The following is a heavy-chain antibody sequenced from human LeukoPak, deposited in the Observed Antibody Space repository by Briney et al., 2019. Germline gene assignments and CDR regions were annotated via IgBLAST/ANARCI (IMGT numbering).Heavy chain of an antibody. V-gene: IGHV3-30*18. CDR2: ISYDGSNK. J-gene: IGHJ4*02. Sequence: PGRSLRLSCAASGFTFSSYGMHWVRQAPGKGLEWVAVISYDGSNKYYADSVKGRFTISRDNSKNTLYLQMNSLRAADTAVYYCAKDGEMATIPDYWGQGTLVTVSS. D-gene: IGHD5-24*01. CDR1: GFTFSSYG. CDR3: AKDGEMATIPDY.